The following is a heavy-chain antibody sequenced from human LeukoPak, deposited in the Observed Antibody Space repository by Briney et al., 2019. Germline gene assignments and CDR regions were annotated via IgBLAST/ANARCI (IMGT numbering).Heavy chain of an antibody. J-gene: IGHJ1*01. Sequence: GGSLRLSCAASGFTLSSYAMSWVRQAPGKGLEWVSAISGGGGSTYYADSVKGRFTISRDNSKNTLYLQMNSLRAEDTAVYYCAKGGEMATIYEYFQHWGQGTLVTVSS. CDR1: GFTLSSYA. V-gene: IGHV3-23*01. CDR2: ISGGGGST. CDR3: AKGGEMATIYEYFQH. D-gene: IGHD5-24*01.